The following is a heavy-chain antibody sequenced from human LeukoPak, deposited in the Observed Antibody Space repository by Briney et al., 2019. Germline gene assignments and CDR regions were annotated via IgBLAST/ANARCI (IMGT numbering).Heavy chain of an antibody. D-gene: IGHD6-19*01. Sequence: AGGSLRLSCAASGFTFSSYSMNWVRQAPGKGLEWVSYISSSSSTIYYADSVKGRFTISRDNSKNTLFLQMNSLRAEDMAVYYCAKDALSVAAPYYFDYWSQGTLVTVSS. CDR3: AKDALSVAAPYYFDY. V-gene: IGHV3-48*01. CDR2: ISSSSSTI. CDR1: GFTFSSYS. J-gene: IGHJ4*02.